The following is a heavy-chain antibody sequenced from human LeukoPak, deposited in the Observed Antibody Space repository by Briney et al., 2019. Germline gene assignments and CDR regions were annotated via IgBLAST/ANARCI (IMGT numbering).Heavy chain of an antibody. D-gene: IGHD2-15*01. V-gene: IGHV3-33*01. J-gene: IGHJ4*02. CDR2: IWYDGSNK. Sequence: GGSLRLSCAASGFTFRSYGMHWVRQAPGKGLEWVAIIWYDGSNKCYADSVKGRFTISRDNSKNTLSLQMNSLRAEDTAVYYCATTREVKGSYYFDYWGQGTLVTVSS. CDR1: GFTFRSYG. CDR3: ATTREVKGSYYFDY.